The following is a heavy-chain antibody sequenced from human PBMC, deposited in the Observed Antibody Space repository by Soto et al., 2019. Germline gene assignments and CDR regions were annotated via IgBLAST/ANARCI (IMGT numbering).Heavy chain of an antibody. Sequence: GGSLRLSCAASGFTFSSYWMHWVRQAPGKGLVWVSRINSDGSSTSYADSVKGRFTISRDNAKNTLYLQMNSLSAEDTAVYYCAREWGSYVRSWPYRDYWGQGTLVTVSS. J-gene: IGHJ4*02. CDR3: AREWGSYVRSWPYRDY. V-gene: IGHV3-74*01. CDR1: GFTFSSYW. CDR2: INSDGSST. D-gene: IGHD1-26*01.